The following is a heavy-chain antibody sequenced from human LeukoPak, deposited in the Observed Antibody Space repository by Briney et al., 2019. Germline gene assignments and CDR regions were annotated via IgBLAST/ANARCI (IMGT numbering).Heavy chain of an antibody. J-gene: IGHJ4*02. CDR3: ASTLDGSSWSLSFEY. CDR1: GYTFTSYG. V-gene: IGHV1-18*01. D-gene: IGHD6-13*01. CDR2: ISAYNGNT. Sequence: ASVKVSCKASGYTFTSYGISWVRQAPGQGLEWMGWISAYNGNTNYAQKFQGRVTITADKSTSTAYMELSSLRSEDTAVYYCASTLDGSSWSLSFEYWGQGTLVTVSS.